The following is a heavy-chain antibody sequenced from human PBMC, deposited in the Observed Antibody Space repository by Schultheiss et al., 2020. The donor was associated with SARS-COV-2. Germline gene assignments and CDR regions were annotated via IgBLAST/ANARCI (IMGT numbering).Heavy chain of an antibody. D-gene: IGHD4-17*01. CDR1: GFTFSSYS. J-gene: IGHJ6*02. V-gene: IGHV3-21*01. CDR3: ASWGAVTTNYYGMDV. CDR2: ISRSSSYI. Sequence: GGSLRLSCAASGFTFSSYSMNWLRQAPGKGLEWVSSISRSSSYIYYADSVKGRFTISRDNAKNSLYLQMNSLRAEDTAVYYCASWGAVTTNYYGMDVWGQGTTVTVSS.